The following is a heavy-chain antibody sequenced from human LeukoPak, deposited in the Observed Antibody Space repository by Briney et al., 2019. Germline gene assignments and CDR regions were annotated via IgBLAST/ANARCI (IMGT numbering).Heavy chain of an antibody. CDR1: GGTFSSYA. D-gene: IGHD3-9*01. CDR3: ARYGYYDILTGYYYYYGMDV. Sequence: SVKVSCKASGGTFSSYAISWVRQAPGQGLEWMGRIIPILGIANYAQKFQGRVTITADESTSTAYMELSSLGSEDTAVYYCARYGYYDILTGYYYYYGMDVWGQGTTVTVSS. J-gene: IGHJ6*02. V-gene: IGHV1-69*04. CDR2: IIPILGIA.